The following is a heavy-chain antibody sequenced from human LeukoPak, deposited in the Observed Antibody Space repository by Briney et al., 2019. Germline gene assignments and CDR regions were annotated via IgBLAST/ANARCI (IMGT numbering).Heavy chain of an antibody. CDR1: GGSFSGYY. CDR2: INHSGST. J-gene: IGHJ4*02. V-gene: IGHV4-34*01. D-gene: IGHD3-16*01. Sequence: SETLSLTCAVYGGSFSGYYWSWIRQPPGKGLEWIGEINHSGSTNYNPSLKSRVTISVDTSKNQFSLKLSSVTAADTAVYYCARGYPGRYVDHWGQGTLVTVSS. CDR3: ARGYPGRYVDH.